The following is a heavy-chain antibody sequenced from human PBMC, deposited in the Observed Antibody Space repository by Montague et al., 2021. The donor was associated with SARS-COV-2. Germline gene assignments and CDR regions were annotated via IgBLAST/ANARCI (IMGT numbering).Heavy chain of an antibody. D-gene: IGHD6-25*01. CDR3: ARGQRLGNWFDP. CDR1: GGSMSTSAYW. Sequence: TLSLTCTAFGGSMSTSAYWWNWIRKSRGKGLEWIGYIFHSGSTYYSPSLKSRVTISVDRSKNQFSLNLSSVTAADTAIYYCARGQRLGNWFDPWGQGALVTVSS. V-gene: IGHV4-30-2*06. CDR2: IFHSGST. J-gene: IGHJ5*02.